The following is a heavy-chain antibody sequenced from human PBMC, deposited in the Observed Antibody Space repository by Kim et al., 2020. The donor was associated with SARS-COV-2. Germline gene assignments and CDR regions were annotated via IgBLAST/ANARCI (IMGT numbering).Heavy chain of an antibody. Sequence: YVYSVKGRFTISRDNAKNSLYLQMNSLRAEDTAVYYCASTRLGSSWFFDYWGQGTLVTVSS. V-gene: IGHV3-7*01. CDR3: ASTRLGSSWFFDY. J-gene: IGHJ4*02. D-gene: IGHD6-13*01.